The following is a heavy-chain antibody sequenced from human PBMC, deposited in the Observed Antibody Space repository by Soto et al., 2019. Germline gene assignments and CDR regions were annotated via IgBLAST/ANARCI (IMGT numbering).Heavy chain of an antibody. J-gene: IGHJ4*02. CDR2: INPSGGST. CDR1: GYTFTSYY. CDR3: ARESNCGGNCYYFDY. D-gene: IGHD2-21*02. Sequence: QVQLVQSGAEVKKPGASVKVSCKASGYTFTSYYMHWVRQAPGQGLEWMGIINPSGGSTSYAQKFQGRVTMTRDTSTSTVYMELSSLRSEDTAVYYCARESNCGGNCYYFDYWGQGTLVTVSS. V-gene: IGHV1-46*01.